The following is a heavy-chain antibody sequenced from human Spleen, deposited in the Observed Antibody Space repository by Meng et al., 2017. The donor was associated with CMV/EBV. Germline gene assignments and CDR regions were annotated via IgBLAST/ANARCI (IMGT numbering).Heavy chain of an antibody. J-gene: IGHJ4*02. CDR1: GFTFSSYS. CDR2: ISSSSSTI. Sequence: GESLKISCAASGFTFSSYSMNWVRQAPGKGLEWVSYISSSSSTIYYADSVKGRFTISRDNAKNSLYLQMNSLRAEDTAVYYCARDYNAKGDYWGQGTLVTVSS. V-gene: IGHV3-48*04. D-gene: IGHD2-8*01. CDR3: ARDYNAKGDY.